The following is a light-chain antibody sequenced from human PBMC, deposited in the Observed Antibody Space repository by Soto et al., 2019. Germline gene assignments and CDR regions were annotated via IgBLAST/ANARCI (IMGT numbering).Light chain of an antibody. CDR1: QSVSSD. Sequence: EIVLTQSPATLSLSPGERATLSCRASQSVSSDLAWYQQQPGQSPRLLIYDASIRATGIPVRFSGSGSGTDFALTISSLEPEDFAVYYCQQRSDWPRTFGQGTKVELK. CDR2: DAS. V-gene: IGKV3-11*01. CDR3: QQRSDWPRT. J-gene: IGKJ1*01.